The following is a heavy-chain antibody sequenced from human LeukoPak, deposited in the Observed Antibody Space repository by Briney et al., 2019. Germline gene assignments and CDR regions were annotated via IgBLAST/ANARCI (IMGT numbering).Heavy chain of an antibody. CDR1: GGSFSGYY. CDR3: ARVAGLRYFDWLFTQYYFDY. J-gene: IGHJ4*02. V-gene: IGHV4-34*01. CDR2: INHSGST. D-gene: IGHD3-9*01. Sequence: SETLSLTCAVYGGSFSGYYWSWLRQPPGKGLEWIGEINHSGSTNYNPSLKSRVTISVDPSKNQFSLKLSSVTAADTAVYYCARVAGLRYFDWLFTQYYFDYWGQGTLVTVSS.